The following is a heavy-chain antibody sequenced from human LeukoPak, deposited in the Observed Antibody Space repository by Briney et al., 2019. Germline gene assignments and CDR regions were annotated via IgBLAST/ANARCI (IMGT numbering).Heavy chain of an antibody. CDR1: GGTLSSYA. V-gene: IGHV1-69*05. CDR3: ARYYGSGSYSSFDY. Sequence: RWASVKVSCKASGGTLSSYAISWVRQAPGQGLEWMGGIIPIFGTANYAQKFQGRVTITTDESTSTAYMELSSLRSEDTAVYYCARYYGSGSYSSFDYWGQGTLVTVSS. D-gene: IGHD3-10*01. J-gene: IGHJ4*02. CDR2: IIPIFGTA.